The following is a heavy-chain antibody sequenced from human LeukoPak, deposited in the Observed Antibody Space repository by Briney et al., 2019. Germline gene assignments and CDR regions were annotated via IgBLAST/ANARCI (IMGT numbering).Heavy chain of an antibody. Sequence: PSETLSLTCTVSGGSIRSYHWSWIRQPPGKRLEWIGYTYDSGSTNYNPSLKSRVTISIDTSKNQFSLKLSSVTAADTAVYYCAREAYCGGDCYSGFDYWGQGTLVTASS. CDR2: TYDSGST. J-gene: IGHJ4*02. CDR3: AREAYCGGDCYSGFDY. V-gene: IGHV4-59*01. CDR1: GGSIRSYH. D-gene: IGHD2-21*02.